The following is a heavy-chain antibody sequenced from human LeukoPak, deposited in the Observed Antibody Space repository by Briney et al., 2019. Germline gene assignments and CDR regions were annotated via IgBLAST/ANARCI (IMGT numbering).Heavy chain of an antibody. V-gene: IGHV3-74*01. D-gene: IGHD2-2*01. CDR2: INSDGSST. J-gene: IGHJ4*02. CDR1: GFTLSPYW. CDR3: ARARCSRTSCNTESDY. Sequence: GGPLRLSCSASGFTLSPYWMHWVRQSPGKGLVWVSRINSDGSSTTYADSVKGRFTISRDNTKNTLYLQMNILRAEDTAVYYCARARCSRTSCNTESDYWGQGTLVTVSS.